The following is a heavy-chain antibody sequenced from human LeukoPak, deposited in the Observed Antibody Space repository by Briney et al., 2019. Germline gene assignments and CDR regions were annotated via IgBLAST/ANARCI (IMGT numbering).Heavy chain of an antibody. Sequence: PGGSLRLSCAASGFTFNNYAMTWVRQAPGKGLEWVTSVSGRGGEIFYADSVKGRFTISRDNSISTLSLQMNSLRAEDTAVYYCAKRGPYCSGTSCHYYFDSWGQGNLVTVSS. V-gene: IGHV3-23*01. CDR2: VSGRGGEI. CDR3: AKRGPYCSGTSCHYYFDS. D-gene: IGHD2-2*01. J-gene: IGHJ4*02. CDR1: GFTFNNYA.